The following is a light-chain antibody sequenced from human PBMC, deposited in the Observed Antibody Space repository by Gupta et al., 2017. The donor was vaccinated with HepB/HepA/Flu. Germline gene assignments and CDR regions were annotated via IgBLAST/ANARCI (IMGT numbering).Light chain of an antibody. Sequence: EIVMTQSPATMSVSPGESATLSCRASQIINSNIAWYQPKPGQAPRLLSSGTSTAAPGITARFSGSGSGTEFTLTISSLQSENSAFYYCLHSNDWPRFGQGTRLEMK. CDR2: GTS. CDR1: QIINSN. V-gene: IGKV3-15*01. CDR3: LHSNDWPR. J-gene: IGKJ5*01.